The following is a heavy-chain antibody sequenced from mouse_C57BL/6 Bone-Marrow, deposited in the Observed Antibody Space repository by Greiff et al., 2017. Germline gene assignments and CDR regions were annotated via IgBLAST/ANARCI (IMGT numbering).Heavy chain of an antibody. CDR3: ARSRLAWYFDV. D-gene: IGHD2-2*01. CDR2: IDPSDSET. CDR1: GYTFTSYW. Sequence: QVQLQQPGAELVRPGSSVKLSCKASGYTFTSYWMHWVKQRPIQGLEWIGNIDPSDSETHYNQKFKDKATFTVDKSSSTAYMQLSSLTSEDSAVYYCARSRLAWYFDVWGTGTTVTVSS. J-gene: IGHJ1*03. V-gene: IGHV1-52*01.